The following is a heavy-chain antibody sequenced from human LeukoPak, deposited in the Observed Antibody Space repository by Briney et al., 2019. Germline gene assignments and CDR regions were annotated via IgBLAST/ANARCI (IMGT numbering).Heavy chain of an antibody. CDR3: ARVGVGSSWYNHYYYYGMDV. V-gene: IGHV3-21*01. CDR1: GFTFSSYS. J-gene: IGHJ6*02. CDR2: ISSSSSYI. Sequence: GGSLRLPCAASGFTFSSYSMNWVRQAPGKGLEGFSSISSSSSYIYYADSVKGRFTISRDNAKNSLYLQMNSLRAEDTAVYYCARVGVGSSWYNHYYYYGMDVWGQGTTVTVSS. D-gene: IGHD6-13*01.